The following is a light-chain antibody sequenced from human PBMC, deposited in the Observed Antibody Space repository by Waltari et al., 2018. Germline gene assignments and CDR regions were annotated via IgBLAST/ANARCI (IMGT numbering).Light chain of an antibody. CDR1: QSILYSSDNRNY. V-gene: IGKV4-1*01. Sequence: DIVMTQSPDSLAVSLGERATINCKSSQSILYSSDNRNYLAWYQQKPGQSPKLVMYWASTRGSGVPYRFSGSGSGTDFTLTISSLQAEDVAVYYCQQYYSSPLTLGGGTKVEIK. J-gene: IGKJ4*01. CDR3: QQYYSSPLT. CDR2: WAS.